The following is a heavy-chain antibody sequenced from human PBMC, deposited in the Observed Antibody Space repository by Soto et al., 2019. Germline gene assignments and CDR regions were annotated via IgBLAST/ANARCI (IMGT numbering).Heavy chain of an antibody. CDR2: IGTAGDT. J-gene: IGHJ2*01. CDR3: ARRGPYDSSGYSRPNYWYFDL. CDR1: GFTFSSYD. D-gene: IGHD3-22*01. Sequence: EVQLVESVGGLVQPGGSLRLSCAASGFTFSSYDMHWVRQATGKGQEWVSTIGTAGDTYYPGSVKGRFTISRENAKNSLYLQMNSLRAEDTAVYYCARRGPYDSSGYSRPNYWYFDLWGRGTLVTVSS. V-gene: IGHV3-13*01.